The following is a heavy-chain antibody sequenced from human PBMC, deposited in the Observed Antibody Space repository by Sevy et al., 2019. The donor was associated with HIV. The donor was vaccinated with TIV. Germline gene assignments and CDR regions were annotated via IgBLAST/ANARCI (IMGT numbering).Heavy chain of an antibody. V-gene: IGHV3-49*03. CDR1: GFTFGDYG. CDR3: TRAGGYVFWIDS. CDR2: IRSNAYGETP. D-gene: IGHD5-12*01. J-gene: IGHJ4*02. Sequence: GGSLRLSCTGSGFTFGDYGMSWFRQAPGKGLEWVGFIRSNAYGETPQYAASVKGRFIISRDDSKSIAYLQMNSLKTEDTAVYYCTRAGGYVFWIDSWGQGTLVTVSS.